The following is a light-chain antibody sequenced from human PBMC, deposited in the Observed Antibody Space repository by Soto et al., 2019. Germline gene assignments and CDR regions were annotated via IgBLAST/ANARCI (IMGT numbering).Light chain of an antibody. CDR2: DVS. CDR1: SSDVGGYNY. J-gene: IGLJ2*01. Sequence: QSALTQPASVSGSPGQSITISCTGTSSDVGGYNYVSWYQQHPGKAPKLMIYDVSNRPSGVSNRFSGSKSGNTASLTISGVQAEDEADYYCSSYTSSRTLYVVFGGGTELTV. CDR3: SSYTSSRTLYVV. V-gene: IGLV2-14*01.